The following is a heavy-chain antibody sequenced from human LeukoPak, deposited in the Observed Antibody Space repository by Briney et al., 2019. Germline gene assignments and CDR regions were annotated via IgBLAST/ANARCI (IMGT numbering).Heavy chain of an antibody. V-gene: IGHV4-39*07. CDR3: ARAPDYYYYYMDV. CDR2: IYYTGST. Sequence: SETLSLTCTLSGGSIISSFYYWGWIRQPPGKGLEWIGTIYYTGSTYHNPSLKSRVTISVDTSNNQFSLKLSSVTAADTAVYYCARAPDYYYYYMDVWGRGTTVTVSS. CDR1: GGSIISSFYY. J-gene: IGHJ6*03.